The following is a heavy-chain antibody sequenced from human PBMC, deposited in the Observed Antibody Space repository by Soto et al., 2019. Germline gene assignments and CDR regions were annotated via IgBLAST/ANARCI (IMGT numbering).Heavy chain of an antibody. CDR1: GYTFTSYA. CDR2: INAGNGNT. CDR3: ARDRMVRGVNQSYYGMDV. D-gene: IGHD3-10*01. V-gene: IGHV1-3*01. J-gene: IGHJ6*02. Sequence: QVQLVQSGAEVKKPGASVKVSCKASGYTFTSYAMHWVRQAPGQRLEWMGWINAGNGNTKYSQKFQGRVTITRDTSASTAYMELSSLRSEDTAVYYCARDRMVRGVNQSYYGMDVWGQGTTVTVSS.